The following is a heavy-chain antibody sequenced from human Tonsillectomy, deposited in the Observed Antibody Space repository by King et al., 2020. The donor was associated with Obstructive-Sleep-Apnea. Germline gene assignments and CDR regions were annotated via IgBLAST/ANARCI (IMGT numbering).Heavy chain of an antibody. CDR2: MRGNGVVT. D-gene: IGHD4-17*01. Sequence: VQLVESGGGLVQPGGSLRLSCSASGFDFMSYALNWVRQAPGKGLEYVSGMRGNGVVTYYADSVKGRFTISRDSSKNTLYLQMSSLRTEDTAVYYCVPSGTGHTVTHQWGQGTLVTVSS. CDR1: GFDFMSYA. J-gene: IGHJ4*02. V-gene: IGHV3-64D*09. CDR3: VPSGTGHTVTHQ.